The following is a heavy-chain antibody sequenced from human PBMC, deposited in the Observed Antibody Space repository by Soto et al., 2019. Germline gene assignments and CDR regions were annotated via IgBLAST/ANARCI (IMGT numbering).Heavy chain of an antibody. Sequence: PGGSLRLSCAASGFTFDDYGMSWVRQAPGKGLEWVSGINWNGGSTGYADSVMGRFTISRDNAKNSLYLQMNSLRAEDTALYHSARDLGYYGSGTLSPNWFDPWGQGTLVTVSS. V-gene: IGHV3-20*01. J-gene: IGHJ5*02. D-gene: IGHD3-10*01. CDR1: GFTFDDYG. CDR2: INWNGGST. CDR3: ARDLGYYGSGTLSPNWFDP.